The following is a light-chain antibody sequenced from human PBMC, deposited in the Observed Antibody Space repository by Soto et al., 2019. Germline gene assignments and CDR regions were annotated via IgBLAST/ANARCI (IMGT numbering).Light chain of an antibody. Sequence: QSALTQPASVSGSPGQSITISCTGTSSDIGTYNLVSWYQHYPDKAPKLMIYEGIKRPSGVSNRFSGSKSGNTAFLTISGLPAEDEADYYCCSYAGSGTDNYVFGSGTKLTVL. CDR1: SSDIGTYNL. J-gene: IGLJ1*01. CDR2: EGI. V-gene: IGLV2-23*01. CDR3: CSYAGSGTDNYV.